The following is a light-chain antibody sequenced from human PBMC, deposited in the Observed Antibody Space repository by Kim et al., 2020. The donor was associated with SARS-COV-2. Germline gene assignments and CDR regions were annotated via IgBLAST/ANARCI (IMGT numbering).Light chain of an antibody. CDR1: QSISTY. CDR2: AAS. CDR3: QQSHTAPLLT. J-gene: IGKJ4*01. V-gene: IGKV1-39*01. Sequence: DIQMTQSPSSLAASVGDRVTIACRAGQSISTYLNWYQQKPGKAPKLLIYAASTLQSGVPSRFSGSGSGTDFTLTISSLQPEDFATYCCQQSHTAPLLTFGGGTKVDIK.